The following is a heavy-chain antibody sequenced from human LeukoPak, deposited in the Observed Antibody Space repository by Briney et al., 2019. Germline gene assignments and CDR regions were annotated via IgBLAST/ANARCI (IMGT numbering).Heavy chain of an antibody. V-gene: IGHV5-51*01. CDR2: IYPGDSDT. Sequence: GETLKISCKGSGYSFTSYWIGWVRQTPGKGLEWMGIIYPGDSDTRYSPSFQGQVTISADKSISTAYLQRSSLKASDTAMYYCASTITIFGVVLKDAFDIWGQGTMVTVSS. CDR1: GYSFTSYW. CDR3: ASTITIFGVVLKDAFDI. J-gene: IGHJ3*02. D-gene: IGHD3-3*01.